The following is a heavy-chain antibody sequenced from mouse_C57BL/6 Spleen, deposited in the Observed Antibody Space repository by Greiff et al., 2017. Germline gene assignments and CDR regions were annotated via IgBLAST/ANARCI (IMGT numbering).Heavy chain of an antibody. CDR1: GYTFTSYW. Sequence: QVQLKQPGAELVRPGSSVKLSCKASGYTFTSYWMHWVKQRPIQGLEWIGNIDPSDSETHYNQKFKDKATLTVDKSSSTAYMQLSSLTSEDSAVYYCASGDTTVVAKNWGQGTTLTVSS. D-gene: IGHD1-1*01. V-gene: IGHV1-52*01. CDR3: ASGDTTVVAKN. J-gene: IGHJ2*01. CDR2: IDPSDSET.